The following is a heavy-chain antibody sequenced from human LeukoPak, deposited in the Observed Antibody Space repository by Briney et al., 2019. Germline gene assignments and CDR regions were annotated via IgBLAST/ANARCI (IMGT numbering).Heavy chain of an antibody. CDR3: AKSSGDYKTKFDS. V-gene: IGHV3-23*01. Sequence: PGGSLRLSCAASGFTFSSYAMSWVRQAPGKGLEWVPGIGGSGGSTYYADSVKGRLTISRDNSKNTVYLQMNSLRAEDTAVYYCAKSSGDYKTKFDSWGQGTLVTVSS. CDR2: IGGSGGST. CDR1: GFTFSSYA. J-gene: IGHJ4*02. D-gene: IGHD4-17*01.